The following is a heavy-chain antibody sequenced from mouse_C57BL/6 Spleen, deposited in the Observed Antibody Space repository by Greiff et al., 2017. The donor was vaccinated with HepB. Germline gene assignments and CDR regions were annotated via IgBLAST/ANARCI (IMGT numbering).Heavy chain of an antibody. CDR1: GYTFTSYG. J-gene: IGHJ4*01. Sequence: QVQLQQSGAELARPGASVKLSCKASGYTFTSYGISWVKQRTGQGLEWIGEIYPRSGNTYYNEKFKGKATLTADKSSSTAYMELRSLTSEDSAVYFCARRYYYGSSYDAMDYWGQGTSVTVSS. V-gene: IGHV1-81*01. CDR3: ARRYYYGSSYDAMDY. CDR2: IYPRSGNT. D-gene: IGHD1-1*01.